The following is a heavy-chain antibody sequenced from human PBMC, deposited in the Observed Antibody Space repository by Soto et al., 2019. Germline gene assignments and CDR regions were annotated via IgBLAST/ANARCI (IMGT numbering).Heavy chain of an antibody. CDR3: ARKEALWYSSGLDQ. D-gene: IGHD6-19*01. CDR2: INAGNGDT. CDR1: GYTVSAYG. V-gene: IGHV1-3*01. J-gene: IGHJ4*02. Sequence: QVQLVQSGAEAKKPGASVKVSCQASGYTVSAYGIHWVRQAPGQGLEWMGWINAGNGDTKTSQKFQDRVTITWDTDASTAHMELSSLRSGDTAVYYCARKEALWYSSGLDQWGQGTLVTVSS.